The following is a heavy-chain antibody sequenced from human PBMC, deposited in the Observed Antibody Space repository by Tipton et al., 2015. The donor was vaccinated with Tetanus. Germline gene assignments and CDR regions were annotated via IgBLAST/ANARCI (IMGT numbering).Heavy chain of an antibody. CDR3: ARDPHTIRTGNHRGFDY. J-gene: IGHJ4*02. CDR2: IKQDGNEK. CDR1: GFLFRNYK. Sequence: SLRLSCEVSGFLFRNYKMNWVRQTPGKGLEWVANIKQDGNEKYHVDSVKGRFAISRDNGKNLLYLQMNSLRVEDTAVYYCARDPHTIRTGNHRGFDYWGQGTKVTVSS. V-gene: IGHV3-7*03. D-gene: IGHD3-10*01.